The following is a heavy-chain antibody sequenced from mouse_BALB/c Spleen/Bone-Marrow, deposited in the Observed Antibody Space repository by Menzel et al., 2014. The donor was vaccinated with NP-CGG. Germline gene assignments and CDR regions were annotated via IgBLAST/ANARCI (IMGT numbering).Heavy chain of an antibody. CDR3: TRYFYGGRDWYFDV. CDR2: VYPGDNDT. D-gene: IGHD1-1*01. Sequence: VQLQQSGTVLARPGASVKMSCKASGYTFTSFWMHWVKQRPGQGLEWIGAVYPGDNDTNYNQNFKGKAKLTAVTSTSTAYMEFSSLTNEDSAVYYCTRYFYGGRDWYFDVWGAGTTATVSS. CDR1: GYTFTSFW. J-gene: IGHJ1*01. V-gene: IGHV1-5*01.